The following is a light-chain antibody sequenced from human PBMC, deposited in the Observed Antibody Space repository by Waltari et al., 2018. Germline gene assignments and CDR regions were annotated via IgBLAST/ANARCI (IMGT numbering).Light chain of an antibody. V-gene: IGKV3-20*01. Sequence: EVVLTQAPGTLSLSPGERATISCRASENVMHNFLAWYQQRPGPAPSLLIHRASIRATGVPDRFSGSGSGADFSLTISRLEPEDFAVYYCQQFGSSPPTFGPGTKVDIK. CDR3: QQFGSSPPT. CDR1: ENVMHNF. J-gene: IGKJ3*01. CDR2: RAS.